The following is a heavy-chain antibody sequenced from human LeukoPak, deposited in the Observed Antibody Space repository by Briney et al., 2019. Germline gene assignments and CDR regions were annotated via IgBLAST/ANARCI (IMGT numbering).Heavy chain of an antibody. V-gene: IGHV4-30-4*08. D-gene: IGHD3-3*01. J-gene: IGHJ5*02. CDR1: GGSISSGDYY. CDR3: ARDSITIFGVPGGWFDP. CDR2: IYHSGIT. Sequence: SETLSLTCTVSGGSISSGDYYWSWIRQPPGKGLEWIGHIYHSGITYYNPSLKSRVTFLVDTSKNQFSLKVNSVTAADTAVYYCARDSITIFGVPGGWFDPWGQGTLVTVSS.